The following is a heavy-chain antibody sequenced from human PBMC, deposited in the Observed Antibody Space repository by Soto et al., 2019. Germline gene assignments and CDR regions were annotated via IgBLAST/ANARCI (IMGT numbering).Heavy chain of an antibody. CDR3: AKSVDDCCAKAFFQA. J-gene: IGHJ1*01. V-gene: IGHV3-23*01. D-gene: IGHD3-22*01. Sequence: GGSLRLSCAASGFTFSSYAMSWVRQAPGKGLEWVSAISGSVGITYFADSVKGRFTISGDNSKNTLYLQMNNLRAEDTAVYYCAKSVDDCCAKAFFQAGGQGTLVTV. CDR2: ISGSVGIT. CDR1: GFTFSSYA.